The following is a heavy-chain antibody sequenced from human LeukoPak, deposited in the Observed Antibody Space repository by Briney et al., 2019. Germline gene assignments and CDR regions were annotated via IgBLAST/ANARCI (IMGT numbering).Heavy chain of an antibody. D-gene: IGHD6-13*01. V-gene: IGHV3-9*01. Sequence: GGSLRLSCAASGFTFDDYAMHWVRQAPGKGLEWVSGISWNSGCIGYADSVKGRFTISRDNAKNSLYLQMNSLRAEDTALYYCAKDREQDYYGMDVWGQGTTVTVSS. CDR3: AKDREQDYYGMDV. CDR2: ISWNSGCI. J-gene: IGHJ6*02. CDR1: GFTFDDYA.